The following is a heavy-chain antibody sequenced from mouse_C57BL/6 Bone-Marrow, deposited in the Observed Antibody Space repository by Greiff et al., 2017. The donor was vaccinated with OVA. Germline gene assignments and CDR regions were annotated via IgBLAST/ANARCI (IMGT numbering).Heavy chain of an antibody. CDR2: IYPRSGNT. CDR1: GYTFTSYG. D-gene: IGHD2-9*01. Sequence: VNLVESGAELARPGASVKLSCKASGYTFTSYGISWVKQRTGQGLEWIGEIYPRSGNTYYNEKFKGKATLTADKSSSTAYMELRSLTSEDSAVYFCARSSYYGYDEGFAYWGQGTLVTVSA. CDR3: ARSSYYGYDEGFAY. J-gene: IGHJ3*01. V-gene: IGHV1-81*01.